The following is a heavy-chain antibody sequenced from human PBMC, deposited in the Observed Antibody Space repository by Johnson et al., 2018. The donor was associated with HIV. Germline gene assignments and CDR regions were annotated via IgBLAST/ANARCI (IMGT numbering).Heavy chain of an antibody. CDR2: IWYDGSNK. CDR1: GFTFSSFA. D-gene: IGHD1-26*01. V-gene: IGHV3-33*06. CDR3: AKGGSDSDEWAFDI. Sequence: QMQLVESGGGVVRPGRSLRLSCAASGFTFSSFAMHWVRQAPGKGLKWVAVIWYDGSNKYYADSVKGRFTISRDNSKNTLYLQMNSLRAEDTAVYYCAKGGSDSDEWAFDIWGQGTMVTISS. J-gene: IGHJ3*02.